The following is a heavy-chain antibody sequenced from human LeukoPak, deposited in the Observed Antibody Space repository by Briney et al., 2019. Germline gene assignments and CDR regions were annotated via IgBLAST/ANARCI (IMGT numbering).Heavy chain of an antibody. CDR1: GGSISSYY. V-gene: IGHV4-4*07. J-gene: IGHJ6*03. CDR2: IYTSGST. D-gene: IGHD5-12*01. CDR3: ATQPSGYDSSNYYYYYYMDV. Sequence: SETLSLTCTVSGGSISSYYWSRIRQPAGKGLEWIWRIYTSGSTNYNPSLKSRVAMSVDTSKNQLSLKLSSATAAATAVYYCATQPSGYDSSNYYYYYYMDVWGKGTTVTISS.